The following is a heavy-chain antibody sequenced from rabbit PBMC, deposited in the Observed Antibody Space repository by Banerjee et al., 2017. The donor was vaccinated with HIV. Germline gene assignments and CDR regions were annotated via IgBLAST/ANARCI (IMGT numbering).Heavy chain of an antibody. J-gene: IGHJ4*01. D-gene: IGHD8-1*01. Sequence: QSLEESGGDLVKPGASLTLTCTVSGFSFSSNYWICWVRQAPGKGLEWIGCIYTGSGSAYYASWVISRFTISKISSTTVTLEMTSLTAADTATYFCARDHGYAGGVYSTTLWGPGTLVTVS. V-gene: IGHV1S40*01. CDR3: ARDHGYAGGVYSTTL. CDR2: IYTGSGSA. CDR1: GFSFSSNYW.